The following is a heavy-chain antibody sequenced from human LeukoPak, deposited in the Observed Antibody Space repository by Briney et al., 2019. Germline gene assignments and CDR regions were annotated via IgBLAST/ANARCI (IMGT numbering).Heavy chain of an antibody. D-gene: IGHD5-12*01. V-gene: IGHV4-30-4*01. CDR3: ARYLYGDIVDY. CDR2: IYYSGST. Sequence: PSETLSLTCTVSGGSISSGDYYWSWIRQPPGKGLEWIGYIYYSGSTCYNPSLKSRVTISVDTSKNQFSLKLSSVTAADTAVYYCARYLYGDIVDYWGQGTLVTVSS. CDR1: GGSISSGDYY. J-gene: IGHJ4*02.